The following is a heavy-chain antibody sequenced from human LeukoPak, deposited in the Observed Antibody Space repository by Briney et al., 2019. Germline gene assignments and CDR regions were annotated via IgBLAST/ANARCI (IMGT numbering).Heavy chain of an antibody. J-gene: IGHJ4*02. CDR2: IYYSGST. CDR3: ARPSIHDYVWGSYWYYFDY. V-gene: IGHV4-39*01. Sequence: SETLSLTCTVSGGSISSSSYYWGWIRQPPGKGLEWIGSIYYSGSTYYNPSLKSRVTISVDTSKNQFSLKLSSVTAADTAVYYCARPSIHDYVWGSYWYYFDYWGQGTLVTVSS. D-gene: IGHD3-16*01. CDR1: GGSISSSSYY.